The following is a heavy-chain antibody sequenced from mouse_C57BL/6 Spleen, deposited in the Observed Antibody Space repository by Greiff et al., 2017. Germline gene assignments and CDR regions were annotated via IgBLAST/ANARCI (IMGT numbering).Heavy chain of an antibody. J-gene: IGHJ2*01. V-gene: IGHV1-59*01. Sequence: QVQLQQPGAELVRPGTSVKLSCKASGYTFTSYWMHWVKQRPGQGLEWIGMIDPTDGYTNYNQKFKGKATLTVDTSSSTADMQLSSLTSEDSAVYYCARWWFPLTSSAHWGQGTTLTGSS. CDR2: IDPTDGYT. D-gene: IGHD1-1*02. CDR3: ARWWFPLTSSAH. CDR1: GYTFTSYW.